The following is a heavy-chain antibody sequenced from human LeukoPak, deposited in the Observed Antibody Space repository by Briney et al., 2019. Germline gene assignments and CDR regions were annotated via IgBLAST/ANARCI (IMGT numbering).Heavy chain of an antibody. J-gene: IGHJ5*02. V-gene: IGHV3-23*01. CDR1: GLTFSSNA. Sequence: VQPGGSLRLSCAASGLTFSSNAMSWVRQAAGKGLEWVSAISGSGGSTYYADSVKGRFTISRDNSKNTLYLQMNSLRAEDTAVYYCAKTRSGWSRPLNWFDPWGQGTLVTVSS. CDR2: ISGSGGST. CDR3: AKTRSGWSRPLNWFDP. D-gene: IGHD6-19*01.